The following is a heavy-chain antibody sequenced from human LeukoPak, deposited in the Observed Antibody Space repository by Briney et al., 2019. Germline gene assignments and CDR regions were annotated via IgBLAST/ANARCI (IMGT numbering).Heavy chain of an antibody. J-gene: IGHJ4*02. D-gene: IGHD2-15*01. Sequence: SETLSLTCTVSGGSVSSGSYYWSWIRQPPGKGLEWIGYVYYTGNTNFNPSLKSRVTISVDTSKNQFSLRLTSVTAADTAVYYCARYTGYCSGGSCYHNYFDYWGQGILVTVSS. CDR2: VYYTGNT. CDR1: GGSVSSGSYY. CDR3: ARYTGYCSGGSCYHNYFDY. V-gene: IGHV4-61*01.